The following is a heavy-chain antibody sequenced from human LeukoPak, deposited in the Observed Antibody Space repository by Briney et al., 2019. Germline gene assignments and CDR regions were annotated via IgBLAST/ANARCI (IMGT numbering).Heavy chain of an antibody. CDR3: AKGPRAEIAAAWFYY. CDR1: GFTFDDYA. D-gene: IGHD6-13*01. V-gene: IGHV3-9*01. CDR2: ISWNSGSI. J-gene: IGHJ4*02. Sequence: PGRSLRLSCAASGFTFDDYAMHWVRQAPGKGLEWVSGISWNSGSIGYADSVKGRFTISRDNAKNSLYLQMNSLRAEDTASYYCAKGPRAEIAAAWFYYWGQGTLVTVSS.